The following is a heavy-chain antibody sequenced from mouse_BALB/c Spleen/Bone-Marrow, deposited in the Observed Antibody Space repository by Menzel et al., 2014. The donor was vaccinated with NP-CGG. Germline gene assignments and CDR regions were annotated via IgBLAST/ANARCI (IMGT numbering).Heavy chain of an antibody. CDR2: IDPANGNT. V-gene: IGHV14-3*02. CDR1: GFNIKDTY. J-gene: IGHJ4*01. D-gene: IGHD1-1*01. CDR3: ARYRYYGSSYAMDY. Sequence: EVQLQQSGAELVKPGASVKLSCTASGFNIKDTYMHWVMQRPEQGLEWIGRIDPANGNTKYDPKFQGKATITADTSSNTAYLQLSSLTSEDTAVYYCARYRYYGSSYAMDYWDQGTSVTVSS.